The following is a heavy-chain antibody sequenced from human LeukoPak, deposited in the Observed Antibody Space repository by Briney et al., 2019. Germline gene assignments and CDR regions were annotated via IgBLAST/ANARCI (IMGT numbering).Heavy chain of an antibody. J-gene: IGHJ5*02. Sequence: ASVKVSCKASGYTFTGYYMHWVRQAPGQGLEWMGWINPNSGGTDYAQKFQGRVTMTRDTSISTAYMELSRLRSDDTAVYYCARLYYYDSSGYYYHWFDPWGQGTLVTVSS. CDR1: GYTFTGYY. CDR3: ARLYYYDSSGYYYHWFDP. CDR2: INPNSGGT. D-gene: IGHD3-22*01. V-gene: IGHV1-2*02.